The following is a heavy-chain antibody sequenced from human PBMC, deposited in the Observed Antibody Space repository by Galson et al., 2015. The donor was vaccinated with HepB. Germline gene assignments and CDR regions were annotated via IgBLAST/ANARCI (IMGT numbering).Heavy chain of an antibody. CDR3: ARDGGYCSGGSCYRKNNWFDP. V-gene: IGHV3-74*01. J-gene: IGHJ5*02. Sequence: SLRLSCAASGFTFSSYWMHWVRQAPGKGLVWVSRINSDGSSTSYADSVKGRFTISRDNAKNTLYLQMNSLRAEDTAVYYCARDGGYCSGGSCYRKNNWFDPWGQGTLVTVSS. CDR2: INSDGSST. D-gene: IGHD2-15*01. CDR1: GFTFSSYW.